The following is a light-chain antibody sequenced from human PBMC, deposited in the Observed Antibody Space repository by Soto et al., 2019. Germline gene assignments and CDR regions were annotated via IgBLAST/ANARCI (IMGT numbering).Light chain of an antibody. CDR3: MQALQSLT. V-gene: IGKV2-28*01. Sequence: EILMTQSPLTLRVTPGQPASISXRSSHSLLYNNTYTYLDWYVQKPGQSPXXLIYFGSNRAPGVPDRFSGSGSGTDFTLKINRVEAEDVGTYYCMQALQSLTFGQGTRLEIK. CDR1: HSLLYNNTYTY. J-gene: IGKJ5*01. CDR2: FGS.